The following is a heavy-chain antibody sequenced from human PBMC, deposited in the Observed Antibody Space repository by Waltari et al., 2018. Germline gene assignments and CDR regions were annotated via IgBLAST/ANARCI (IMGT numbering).Heavy chain of an antibody. J-gene: IGHJ4*02. Sequence: QVQLVESGGGVVQPGRSLRLSCAASGFTFSSYGMHWVRQAPGKGLEGVAVIWYDGSNKYYADSVKGRFTISRDNSKNTLYLQMNSLRAEDTAVYYCARDPDSSGWYDYWGQGTLVTVSS. V-gene: IGHV3-33*01. D-gene: IGHD6-19*01. CDR1: GFTFSSYG. CDR2: IWYDGSNK. CDR3: ARDPDSSGWYDY.